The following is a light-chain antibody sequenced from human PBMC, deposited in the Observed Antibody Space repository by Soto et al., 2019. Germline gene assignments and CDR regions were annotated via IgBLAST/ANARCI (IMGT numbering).Light chain of an antibody. CDR2: AAS. V-gene: IGKV1-39*01. CDR3: LQSFNSPYT. CDR1: HNRGTY. J-gene: IGKJ2*01. Sequence: DIQMTQSPSSLSSSVGDRVTVSCRTGHNRGTYVNWYQEKPGRAPRLLIYAASTLQVGVPSRFSGSGSGTDFTLTIISLQPEDFATYYCLQSFNSPYTFGQGT.